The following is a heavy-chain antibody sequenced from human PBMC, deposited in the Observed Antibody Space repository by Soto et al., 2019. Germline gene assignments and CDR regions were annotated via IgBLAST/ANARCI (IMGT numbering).Heavy chain of an antibody. CDR3: AGEGGKAAAGFGMDV. CDR2: IIPIFGTA. Sequence: QVQLVQSGAEVKKPGSSVKVSCKASGGTFSSYAISWVRQAPGQGLEWMGGIIPIFGTANSAQKFKGRVTITADEATSTAYMELSSLSSEDTAVDYCAGEGGKAAAGFGMDVWGQGTTVTVSS. D-gene: IGHD6-13*01. CDR1: GGTFSSYA. J-gene: IGHJ6*02. V-gene: IGHV1-69*01.